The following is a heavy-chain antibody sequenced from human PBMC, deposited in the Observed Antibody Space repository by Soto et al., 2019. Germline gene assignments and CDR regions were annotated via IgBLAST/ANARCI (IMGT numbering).Heavy chain of an antibody. V-gene: IGHV3-7*01. D-gene: IGHD6-19*01. CDR3: ASWTYNSGWYLDS. CDR1: GFSFSGHW. J-gene: IGHJ4*02. CDR2: IKQDGSEK. Sequence: EVQLVESGGGLVQPGGSLRLSCAASGFSFSGHWMGWVRQAPGKGLEWVANIKQDGSEKYYADYVKGRFTISRDNAKNSLYLQMDSLRAEDTAVYYCASWTYNSGWYLDSWGQGTLVTGSS.